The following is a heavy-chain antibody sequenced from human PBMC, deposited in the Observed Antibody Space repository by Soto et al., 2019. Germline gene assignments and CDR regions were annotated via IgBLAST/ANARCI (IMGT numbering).Heavy chain of an antibody. Sequence: GASVKVSCKASGYTFSDFSMHWLRQAPGQGLEWVGWMNPDTGGTNYAQKFQGWVTMTRDTSISTAYMELSRLRSDDTAVYYCARDPYSSSSGYYYGMDVWRQGTTVTVSS. CDR1: GYTFSDFS. V-gene: IGHV1-2*04. CDR2: MNPDTGGT. J-gene: IGHJ6*01. CDR3: ARDPYSSSSGYYYGMDV. D-gene: IGHD2-15*01.